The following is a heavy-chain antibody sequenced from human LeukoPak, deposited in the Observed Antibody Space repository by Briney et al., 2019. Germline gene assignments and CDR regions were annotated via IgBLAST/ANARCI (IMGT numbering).Heavy chain of an antibody. CDR3: AARDCSSTNCSFYYYYGMDV. V-gene: IGHV4-59*08. Sequence: SETLSLTCTVSGGSISSYYWSWIRQPPGKGLEWIGYIYNSGNTNYNPSLKSRVTISVDTSKNQFSLKLNSVTAADTAVYYCAARDCSSTNCSFYYYYGMDVWGQGTTVTVSS. CDR2: IYNSGNT. D-gene: IGHD2-2*01. CDR1: GGSISSYY. J-gene: IGHJ6*02.